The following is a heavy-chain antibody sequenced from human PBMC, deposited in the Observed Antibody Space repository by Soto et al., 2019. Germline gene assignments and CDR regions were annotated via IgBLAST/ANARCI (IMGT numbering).Heavy chain of an antibody. CDR1: GFTVSSNY. J-gene: IGHJ4*02. V-gene: IGHV3-66*01. CDR3: ARAYPRRIAVAGNYFDY. Sequence: GGSLRLSCAASGFTVSSNYMSWVRQAPGKGLEWVSVIYSGGSTYYADSVKGRFTISRDNSKNTLYLQMSSLRAEDTAVYYCARAYPRRIAVAGNYFDYWGQGTLVTVSS. CDR2: IYSGGST. D-gene: IGHD6-19*01.